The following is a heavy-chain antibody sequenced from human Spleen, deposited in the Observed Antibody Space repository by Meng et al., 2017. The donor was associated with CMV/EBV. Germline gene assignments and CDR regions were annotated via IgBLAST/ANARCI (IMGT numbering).Heavy chain of an antibody. Sequence: ASVKVSCKASGYTFNGYYIHWVRQAPGLRLEWMGWINPNSGGTNYAQKFQGRVTISRDNAKNTLYLQMNSLRGEDTAVYYCARVPYSGNYYRAFDIWGQGTMVTVSS. D-gene: IGHD1-26*01. CDR1: GYTFNGYY. CDR3: ARVPYSGNYYRAFDI. CDR2: INPNSGGT. V-gene: IGHV1-2*02. J-gene: IGHJ3*02.